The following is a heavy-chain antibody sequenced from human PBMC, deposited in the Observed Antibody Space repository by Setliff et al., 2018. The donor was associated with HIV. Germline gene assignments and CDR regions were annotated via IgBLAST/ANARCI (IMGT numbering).Heavy chain of an antibody. CDR3: ARARFSGSYYEGYFDS. J-gene: IGHJ4*02. CDR1: GFTFSSYW. D-gene: IGHD1-26*01. V-gene: IGHV3-23*01. Sequence: GGSLRLSCVASGFTFSSYWMHWVRQVPGKGLVWVSTISATGISTYYADSVKGRFTISRDNSKKTLYLQMKSLRGDDSAVYYCARARFSGSYYEGYFDSWGQGTRVTVSS. CDR2: ISATGIST.